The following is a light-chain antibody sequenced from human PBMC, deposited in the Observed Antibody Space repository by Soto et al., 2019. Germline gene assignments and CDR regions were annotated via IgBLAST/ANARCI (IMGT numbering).Light chain of an antibody. CDR1: QSISNY. J-gene: IGKJ1*01. V-gene: IGKV1-39*01. CDR3: LPSYITPWT. Sequence: DIQMTQSPSSLSTSVVDRVTITCRASQSISNYLNWYQQKPGKVPKLLIYAASRLQSGVPSSFSGSGSGTDFTLTISSLQPDDFATSYCLPSYITPWTFGQGTKVEIK. CDR2: AAS.